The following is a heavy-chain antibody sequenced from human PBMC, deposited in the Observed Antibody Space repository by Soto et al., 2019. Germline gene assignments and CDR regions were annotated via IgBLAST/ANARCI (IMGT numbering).Heavy chain of an antibody. Sequence: SETLSLTCTVSGGSFSSGGYYWSWIRQPPGKGLEWIGYVYYSGTTNYNPSLKSRIFISVDTSKNHFSLQLTSVTAADTAVYYCATLRSRWNIDYWGQGTLVTVSS. D-gene: IGHD1-1*01. CDR1: GGSFSSGGYY. J-gene: IGHJ4*02. CDR2: VYYSGTT. V-gene: IGHV4-61*03. CDR3: ATLRSRWNIDY.